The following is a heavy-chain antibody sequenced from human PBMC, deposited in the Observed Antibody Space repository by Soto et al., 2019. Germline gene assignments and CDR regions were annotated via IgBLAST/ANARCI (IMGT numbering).Heavy chain of an antibody. CDR3: ARRGPGTYFDY. J-gene: IGHJ4*02. CDR2: VSGSGGST. Sequence: EVQLLESGGGLVQPGGSLRLSCAASGFTFSSYAMRWVRQAPGKGLEWVSAVSGSGGSTYYADSVKGRFTISRDNSKNTRYLQMSSLREEDTAVYYCARRGPGTYFDYWGQGTLVTVSS. CDR1: GFTFSSYA. D-gene: IGHD6-13*01. V-gene: IGHV3-23*01.